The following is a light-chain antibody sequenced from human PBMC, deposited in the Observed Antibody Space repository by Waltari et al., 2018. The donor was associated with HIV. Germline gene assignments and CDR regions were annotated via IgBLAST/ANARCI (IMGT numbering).Light chain of an antibody. Sequence: QSVLTQPPSASGAPGQRVTISCSGSSSNTGSNYVYWYQQLPGTAPKLLIYRNNQRPSGVPDRFSGSKSGTSASLAISGLRSEDEADYYCAAWTDSRYVVFGGGTKLTVL. V-gene: IGLV1-47*01. CDR2: RNN. CDR3: AAWTDSRYVV. CDR1: SSNTGSNY. J-gene: IGLJ2*01.